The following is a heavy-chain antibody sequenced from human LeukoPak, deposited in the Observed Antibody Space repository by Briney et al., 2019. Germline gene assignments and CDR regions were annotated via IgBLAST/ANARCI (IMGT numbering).Heavy chain of an antibody. J-gene: IGHJ4*02. D-gene: IGHD4-23*01. V-gene: IGHV4-59*12. CDR1: GVSISSYY. Sequence: SETLSLTCTVSGVSISSYYWSWIRQPPGKGLEWIGSIYYSVTTYYNPSLKSRVTISVDTSKNQFSLKLNSVTAADTAVYYCARDRLRWPKIDYWGQGTLVTVSS. CDR3: ARDRLRWPKIDY. CDR2: IYYSVTT.